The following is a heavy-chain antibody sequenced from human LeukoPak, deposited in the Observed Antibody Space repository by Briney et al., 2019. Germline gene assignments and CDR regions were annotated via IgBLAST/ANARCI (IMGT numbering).Heavy chain of an antibody. Sequence: KSSETLSLTCTVSGGYISTSNYYWGWIRQSPGKGLEWIGNIYYSGSTYYNPSLKGRVSLSIDTSMNQFSLKVNSLTVADTAVYYCAKYGYFDYWGQGTLVTVSS. V-gene: IGHV4-39*01. CDR3: AKYGYFDY. CDR1: GGYISTSNYY. J-gene: IGHJ4*02. D-gene: IGHD4-17*01. CDR2: IYYSGST.